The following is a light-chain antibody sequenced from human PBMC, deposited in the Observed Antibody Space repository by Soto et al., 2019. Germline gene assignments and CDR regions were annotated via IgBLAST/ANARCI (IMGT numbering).Light chain of an antibody. V-gene: IGKV1-27*01. CDR1: QGISNY. J-gene: IGKJ1*01. Sequence: DIQMTQSPSSLSTSVGDRVTITCRASQGISNYLAWYQQKPGKVPKLLIYAASTLQSGVPSRFSGSGSGTDCTLTISSLQLEAAETYSCQKYNSAPRTFGQGTKVDIK. CDR3: QKYNSAPRT. CDR2: AAS.